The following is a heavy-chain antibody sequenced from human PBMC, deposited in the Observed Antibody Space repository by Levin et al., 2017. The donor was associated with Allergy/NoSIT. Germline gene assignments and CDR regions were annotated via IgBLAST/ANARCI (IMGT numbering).Heavy chain of an antibody. CDR3: ARVIGGCSRTSCYFDP. V-gene: IGHV4-4*02. CDR2: IYHSGTT. Sequence: PSETLSLTCAVSGDSISSSNWWNWVRQPPGKGLEWIGEIYHSGTTNYNPSLKSRVSISVDKSKNQFSLKLTSVTAADTAVYYCARVIGGCSRTSCYFDPWGQGTLVTVSS. D-gene: IGHD2-2*01. CDR1: GDSISSSNW. J-gene: IGHJ5*02.